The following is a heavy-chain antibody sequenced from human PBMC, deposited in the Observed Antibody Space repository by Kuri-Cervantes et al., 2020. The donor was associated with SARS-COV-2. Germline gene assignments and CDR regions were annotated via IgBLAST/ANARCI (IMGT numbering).Heavy chain of an antibody. CDR2: INHSGST. V-gene: IGHV4-34*01. Sequence: GSLRLSCAVYGGSFSGYYWSWIRQPPGKGLEWIGEINHSGSTNYNPSLKSRVTISVDTSKNQFSLKLSSVTAADTAVYYCARGANWNCVHNWFDPWGQGTLVTVSS. D-gene: IGHD1-7*01. CDR1: GGSFSGYY. J-gene: IGHJ5*02. CDR3: ARGANWNCVHNWFDP.